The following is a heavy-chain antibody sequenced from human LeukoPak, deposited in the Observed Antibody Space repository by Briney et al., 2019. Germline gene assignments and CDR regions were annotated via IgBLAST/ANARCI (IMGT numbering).Heavy chain of an antibody. CDR1: GFTFSSYG. V-gene: IGHV3-30*18. J-gene: IGHJ4*02. CDR2: ISYDGSNK. CDR3: AKDLGNWELLSYFDY. D-gene: IGHD1-26*01. Sequence: PGGSLRLSCAASGFTFSSYGMHWVRQAPGKGLEWVAVISYDGSNKYYADSVEGRFTTSRDNSKNTLYLQMNSLRAEDTAVYYCAKDLGNWELLSYFDYWGQGTLVTVSS.